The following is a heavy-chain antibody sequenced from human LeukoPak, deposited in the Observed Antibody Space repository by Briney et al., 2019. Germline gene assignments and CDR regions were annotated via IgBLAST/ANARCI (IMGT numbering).Heavy chain of an antibody. CDR2: IWYDGSNK. J-gene: IGHJ4*02. Sequence: PGGSLRLSCSASGFTFSSYAMHWVRQAPGKGLDWVAGIWYDGSNKNYADSVKGRFTISRDNSKNTLFLQMDSLRAEDTAVYYCGRVYCGGNCYSPPLPDYWGQGTLVTVSA. CDR1: GFTFSSYA. V-gene: IGHV3-33*08. D-gene: IGHD2-21*02. CDR3: GRVYCGGNCYSPPLPDY.